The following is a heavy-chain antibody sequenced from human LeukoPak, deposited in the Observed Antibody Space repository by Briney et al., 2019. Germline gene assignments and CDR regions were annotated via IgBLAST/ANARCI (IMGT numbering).Heavy chain of an antibody. V-gene: IGHV3-21*01. CDR2: ISSSSSYI. D-gene: IGHD3-10*01. J-gene: IGHJ5*02. Sequence: PGGSLRLYCAASGFTFSSYSMNWVRQAPGKGLEWVSSISSSSSYIYYADSVKGRFTISRDNAKNSLYLQMNSLRAEDTAVYYCARSRRNYGSGSYNRPFDPWGQGTLVTVSS. CDR3: ARSRRNYGSGSYNRPFDP. CDR1: GFTFSSYS.